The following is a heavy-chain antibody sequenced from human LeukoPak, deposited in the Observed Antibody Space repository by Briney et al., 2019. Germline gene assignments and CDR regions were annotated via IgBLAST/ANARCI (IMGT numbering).Heavy chain of an antibody. J-gene: IGHJ5*02. CDR2: INSDGSST. CDR1: GFTFSSYW. V-gene: IGHV3-74*01. D-gene: IGHD6-6*01. CDR3: ARDPGEAARPAPNWFDP. Sequence: GGSLRLSCAASGFTFSSYWMHWVRQAPGKGLVWVSRINSDGSSTSYADSVKGRFTISRDNAKNTLYLQMNSLRAEDTAVYYCARDPGEAARPAPNWFDPWGQGTLVTVSS.